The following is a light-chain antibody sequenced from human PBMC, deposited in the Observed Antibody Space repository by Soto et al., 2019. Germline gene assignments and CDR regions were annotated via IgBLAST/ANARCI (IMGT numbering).Light chain of an antibody. CDR1: QGISTY. J-gene: IGKJ1*01. Sequence: DIQMTQSPSSLSASVGDRVTITCRASQGISTYLNCYQQKPGKAPKLLIYAASSLQSGVPSRFSGSGSETDFTLTICSLQPEDFATYSCQQSYSTTWTFGQGTKVDMK. CDR2: AAS. CDR3: QQSYSTTWT. V-gene: IGKV1-39*01.